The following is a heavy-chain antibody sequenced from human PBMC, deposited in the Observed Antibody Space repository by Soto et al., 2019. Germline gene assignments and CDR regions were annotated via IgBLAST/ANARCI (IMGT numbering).Heavy chain of an antibody. CDR3: ARGGPVSGTNAFDV. Sequence: QVQLVESGGGVVQIGRSLRLSCAASGYTFSNNGMHWVRQAPGKGLEWVAVIWSDGSKKYYADSVKGRFTISRDNSKNMLSLQMDSLGAEDTAVYYCARGGPVSGTNAFDVWGQGTMVTVSS. CDR2: IWSDGSKK. J-gene: IGHJ3*01. CDR1: GYTFSNNG. D-gene: IGHD6-19*01. V-gene: IGHV3-33*01.